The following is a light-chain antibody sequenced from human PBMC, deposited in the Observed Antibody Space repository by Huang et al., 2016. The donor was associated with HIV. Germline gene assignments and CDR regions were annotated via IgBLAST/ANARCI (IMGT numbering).Light chain of an antibody. V-gene: IGKV3-20*01. Sequence: IVLTQSPGTLSLSPGARATLSCRASQSISSSFLAWFKQKPGQAPRLLIYSASSRGAGIPDRCGGSGSGTDVTITINRLEPEDYAVYYCHQYGSSPPNTFGQGTKLEIK. CDR2: SAS. CDR1: QSISSSF. J-gene: IGKJ2*01. CDR3: HQYGSSPPNT.